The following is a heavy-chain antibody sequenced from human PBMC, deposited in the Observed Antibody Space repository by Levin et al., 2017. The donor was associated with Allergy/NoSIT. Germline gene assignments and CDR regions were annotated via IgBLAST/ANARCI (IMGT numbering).Heavy chain of an antibody. Sequence: GESLKISCAASGFTFSTYAMHWVRQAPGKGLEWVAAMYDGGNKYYIDSVKGRFTISRDNSESMLYLQMNSLRPEDTGLYYCARGGSQWIHLWLGAGYFDLWGRGTLVTVSS. V-gene: IGHV3-30*04. D-gene: IGHD5-18*01. CDR1: GFTFSTYA. CDR3: ARGGSQWIHLWLGAGYFDL. J-gene: IGHJ2*01. CDR2: MYDGGNK.